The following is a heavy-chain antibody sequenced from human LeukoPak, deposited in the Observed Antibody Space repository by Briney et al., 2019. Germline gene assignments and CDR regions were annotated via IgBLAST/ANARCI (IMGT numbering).Heavy chain of an antibody. CDR2: IRYDGSNK. CDR1: GFTFSNYA. J-gene: IGHJ6*03. D-gene: IGHD3-22*01. CDR3: AKVCYDSYYYYYYYMDV. Sequence: PGRSLRLSCAASGFTFSNYALHWVRQAPGKGLEWVAFIRYDGSNKYYADSVKGRFTISRDNSKNTLYLQMNSLRAEDTAVYYCAKVCYDSYYYYYYYMDVWGKGTTVTISS. V-gene: IGHV3-30*02.